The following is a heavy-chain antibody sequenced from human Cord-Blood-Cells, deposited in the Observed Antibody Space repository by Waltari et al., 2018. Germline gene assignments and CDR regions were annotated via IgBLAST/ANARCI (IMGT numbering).Heavy chain of an antibody. V-gene: IGHV3-30*03. J-gene: IGHJ4*02. CDR1: GFTFSSYG. CDR2: ISYDGSNK. Sequence: QVQLVESGGGVVQPGRSLRLSCAASGFTFSSYGMPWVRQAPGKGLEWVAVISYDGSNKYYADSVKGRFTISRDNSKNTLYLQMNSLRAEDTAVYYCAIPIDYDFWSGLDYWGQGTLVTVSS. D-gene: IGHD3-3*01. CDR3: AIPIDYDFWSGLDY.